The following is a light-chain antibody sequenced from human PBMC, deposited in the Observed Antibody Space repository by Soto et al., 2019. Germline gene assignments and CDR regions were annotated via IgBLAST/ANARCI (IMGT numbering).Light chain of an antibody. Sequence: DIVLTQSPATLSVSPGERATLSCRASQSISSNLAGYQQKPGQAPRLLIYGASTRATGIPAKFTGSGSGTEFTLTISSLQSEDFAVYYCQQYNYWPIYTFGKGTKLEIK. CDR2: GAS. J-gene: IGKJ2*01. CDR1: QSISSN. CDR3: QQYNYWPIYT. V-gene: IGKV3-15*01.